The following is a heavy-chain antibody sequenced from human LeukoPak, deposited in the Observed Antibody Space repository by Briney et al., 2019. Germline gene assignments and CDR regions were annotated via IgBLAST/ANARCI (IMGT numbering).Heavy chain of an antibody. CDR1: GYSFTSYW. Sequence: GESLKISCKGSGYSFTSYWIGWVRQMPGKGLEWMGIIYPGDSDTRYSPSFQGQVTISADKSISTAYLQWSSLKASDTAMYYCARHGASVSPGTNNHCYMFDYWGQGTLVTVSS. CDR3: ARHGASVSPGTNNHCYMFDY. J-gene: IGHJ4*02. CDR2: IYPGDSDT. D-gene: IGHD2-2*02. V-gene: IGHV5-51*01.